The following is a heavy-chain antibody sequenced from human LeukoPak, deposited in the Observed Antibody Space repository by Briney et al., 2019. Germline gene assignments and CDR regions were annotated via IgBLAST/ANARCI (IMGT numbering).Heavy chain of an antibody. J-gene: IGHJ4*02. Sequence: GESLKISCKGSGYSFTSYWIGWVRPMTGKGLEWMGIIYPGDSDTRYSPSFQGQVTISADKSISTAYLQWSSLKASDTAMYYCARRALSKRVAYIDYWGQGTLVTVSS. D-gene: IGHD3-3*02. V-gene: IGHV5-51*01. CDR2: IYPGDSDT. CDR3: ARRALSKRVAYIDY. CDR1: GYSFTSYW.